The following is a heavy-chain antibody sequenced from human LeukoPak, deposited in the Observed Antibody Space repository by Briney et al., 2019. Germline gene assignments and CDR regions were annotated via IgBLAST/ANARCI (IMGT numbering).Heavy chain of an antibody. J-gene: IGHJ5*02. V-gene: IGHV1-8*01. D-gene: IGHD2-15*01. CDR3: ARELAARYNWFDP. CDR2: MNPNSGNT. Sequence: ASVKGSCKASGYTFTSYDINWVRQATGQGLEWMRWMNPNSGNTGYAQKFQGRVTMTRNTSISTAYMELSSLRSEDTAVYYCARELAARYNWFDPWGQGTLVTVSS. CDR1: GYTFTSYD.